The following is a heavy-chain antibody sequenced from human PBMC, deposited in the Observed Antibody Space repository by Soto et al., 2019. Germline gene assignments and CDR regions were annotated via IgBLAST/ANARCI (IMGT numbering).Heavy chain of an antibody. CDR2: IYSSGST. CDR1: GGSVSSYY. V-gene: IGHV4-59*02. J-gene: IGHJ5*01. D-gene: IGHD3-3*01. CDR3: ARGQYDLAYTCFDS. Sequence: KSSETLSLTCTVSGGSVSSYYWSWIRQPPGKGLEWIGSIYSSGSTDYSPSLNSRVTMSVDTSNNQFSLKLRSVTAADTAIYYCARGQYDLAYTCFDSWGRGTLVTVSS.